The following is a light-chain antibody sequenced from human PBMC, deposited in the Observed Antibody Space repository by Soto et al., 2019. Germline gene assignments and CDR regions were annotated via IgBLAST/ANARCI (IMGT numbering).Light chain of an antibody. CDR1: QSVSSSSY. CDR3: RQYGSSPPYT. V-gene: IGKV3-20*01. J-gene: IGKJ2*01. CDR2: GAS. Sequence: EIVLTQSPGTLSLSPGERATLSCRASQSVSSSSYLAWYQQKPGQAPRLLIYGASSRATGIPDRFSGSGSATDFTLTIIRLEPEDFAVSYCRQYGSSPPYTFGQGTKLEIK.